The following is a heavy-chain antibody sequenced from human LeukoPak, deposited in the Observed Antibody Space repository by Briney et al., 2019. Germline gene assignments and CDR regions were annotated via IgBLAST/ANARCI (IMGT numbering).Heavy chain of an antibody. D-gene: IGHD6-13*01. CDR1: GLTFSSYA. V-gene: IGHV3-23*01. Sequence: PGGSLRLSCAASGLTFSSYAMTWVRQAPGKGLEWVSAISGSGGNTYYADSVKGRFTTSRDNSKNTLYLQMNSLRAEDTAIYYCANTVYSSSWYFYFQHWGQGTLVTVSS. CDR3: ANTVYSSSWYFYFQH. CDR2: ISGSGGNT. J-gene: IGHJ1*01.